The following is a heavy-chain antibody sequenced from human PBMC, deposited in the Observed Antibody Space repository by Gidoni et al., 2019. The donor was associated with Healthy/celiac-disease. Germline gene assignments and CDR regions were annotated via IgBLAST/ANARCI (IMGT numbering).Heavy chain of an antibody. Sequence: QVQLQQWGAGLLKPSETLALTCAVYGGSFSGYYWSWIRPPPGKGLEWIGEINHSGSTNYNTSLKRLVPISVYTSKTQFSLKLCSVTASDTAVYYCARFPIFRGAFDIWGQGTMVTVSS. CDR1: GGSFSGYY. D-gene: IGHD3-3*01. CDR3: ARFPIFRGAFDI. V-gene: IGHV4-34*01. CDR2: INHSGST. J-gene: IGHJ3*02.